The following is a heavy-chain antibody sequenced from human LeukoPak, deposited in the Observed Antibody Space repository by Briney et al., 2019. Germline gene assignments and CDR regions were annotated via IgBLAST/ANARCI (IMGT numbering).Heavy chain of an antibody. CDR1: GGTFSSYA. CDR2: IIPVLGIA. Sequence: SVRVSCKASGGTFSSYAISWVRQAPGQGLEWMGRIIPVLGIANYAQKFQGRVTITADKSTSTAYMELSSLRSEDTAVYYCARSPTVVMWEFDYWGQGTLVTVSS. D-gene: IGHD4-23*01. J-gene: IGHJ4*02. CDR3: ARSPTVVMWEFDY. V-gene: IGHV1-69*04.